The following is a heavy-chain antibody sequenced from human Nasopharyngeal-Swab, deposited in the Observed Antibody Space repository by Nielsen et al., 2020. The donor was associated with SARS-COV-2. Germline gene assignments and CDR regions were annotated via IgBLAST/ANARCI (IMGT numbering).Heavy chain of an antibody. D-gene: IGHD6-6*01. V-gene: IGHV3-9*01. J-gene: IGHJ6*02. CDR2: ISWNSGSI. Sequence: SLKISCAASGFTFDDYAMHWVRQAPGKGLEWVSGISWNSGSIGYADSVKGRFTISRDNSKNTLYLQMNSLRAEDTAVYYCARDPVAARTPHYYYGMDVWGQGTTVTVSS. CDR3: ARDPVAARTPHYYYGMDV. CDR1: GFTFDDYA.